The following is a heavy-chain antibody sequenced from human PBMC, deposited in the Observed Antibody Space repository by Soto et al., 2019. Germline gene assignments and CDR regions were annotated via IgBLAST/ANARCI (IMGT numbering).Heavy chain of an antibody. CDR3: ERSYYYDSSGLYPPHSHAFDI. Sequence: QVQLVQSGAEVKKPGSSVKVSCKASGGTFSSYAISWVRQAPGQGLEWMGGIIPIFGTANYAQKFQGRVTSTTDESKSTGYMELSRLRSEDTAVYYCERSYYYDSSGLYPPHSHAFDIWGQGTMVTVSS. J-gene: IGHJ3*02. CDR2: IIPIFGTA. CDR1: GGTFSSYA. V-gene: IGHV1-69*01. D-gene: IGHD3-22*01.